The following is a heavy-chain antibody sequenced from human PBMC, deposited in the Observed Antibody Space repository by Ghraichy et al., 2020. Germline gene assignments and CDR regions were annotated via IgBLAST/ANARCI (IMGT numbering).Heavy chain of an antibody. D-gene: IGHD6-19*01. CDR2: MNPNSGNT. CDR3: ARQYSSGWYYAQINYYYYYGMDV. V-gene: IGHV1-8*01. Sequence: ASVKVSCKASGYTFTSYDINWVRQATGQGLEWMGWMNPNSGNTGYAQKFQGRVTMTRNTSISTAYMELSSLRSEDTAVYYCARQYSSGWYYAQINYYYYYGMDVWGQGTTVTVSS. CDR1: GYTFTSYD. J-gene: IGHJ6*02.